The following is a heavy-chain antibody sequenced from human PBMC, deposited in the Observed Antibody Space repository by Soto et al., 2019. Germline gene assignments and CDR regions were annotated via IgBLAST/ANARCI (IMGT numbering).Heavy chain of an antibody. J-gene: IGHJ5*02. CDR2: IYYSGST. CDR3: AGRGYYEGWFDP. V-gene: IGHV4-39*01. CDR1: GGSISSSSYY. Sequence: QLQLQESGPGLVKPSETLSLTCTVSGGSISSSSYYWGWIRQPPGKGLEWIGSIYYSGSTYYNPSLKGRVTIAVGTSENECALRLSSVAAADTAVYCCAGRGYYEGWFDPWGQGTLVTVSS. D-gene: IGHD3-3*01.